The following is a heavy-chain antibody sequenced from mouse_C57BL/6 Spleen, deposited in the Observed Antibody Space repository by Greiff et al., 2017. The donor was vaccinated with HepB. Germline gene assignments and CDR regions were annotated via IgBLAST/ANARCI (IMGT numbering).Heavy chain of an antibody. Sequence: EVKLMESGGGLVQPGGSLKLSCAASGFTFSDYGMAWVRQAPRKGPEWVAFISNLAYSIYYADTVTGRFTISRENAKNTLYLEMSSLRSEDTAMYYCARHPGSSYDYAMDYWGQGTSVTVSS. V-gene: IGHV5-15*01. D-gene: IGHD1-1*01. CDR3: ARHPGSSYDYAMDY. CDR1: GFTFSDYG. CDR2: ISNLAYSI. J-gene: IGHJ4*01.